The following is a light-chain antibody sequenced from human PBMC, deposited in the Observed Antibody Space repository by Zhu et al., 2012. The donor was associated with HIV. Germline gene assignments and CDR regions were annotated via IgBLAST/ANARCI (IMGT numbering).Light chain of an antibody. J-gene: IGKJ1*01. CDR3: QQYNNWPST. CDR1: QSVNSN. Sequence: EIVLTQSPATLSLSPGERASLSCRASQSVNSNLAWYQQKLGQAPRLLIYDASSRATGIPARFSGSGSGTDFTLTISSLEPEDFAVYYCQQYNNWPSTFGQGTKVEIK. CDR2: DAS. V-gene: IGKV3-11*01.